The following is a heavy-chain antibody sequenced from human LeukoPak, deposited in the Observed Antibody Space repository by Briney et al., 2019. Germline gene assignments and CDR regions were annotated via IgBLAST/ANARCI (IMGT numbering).Heavy chain of an antibody. D-gene: IGHD3-10*01. CDR3: ATQNYYGSGRSVDY. V-gene: IGHV4-34*01. J-gene: IGHJ4*02. CDR2: INHSGST. Sequence: ASETLSLTCAVYGGSFSGYYWSWIRQPPGKGLEWIGEINHSGSTNYNPSLKSRVTISVDTSKNQFSLKLSSVTAADTAVYYCATQNYYGSGRSVDYWGQGTLVTVSS. CDR1: GGSFSGYY.